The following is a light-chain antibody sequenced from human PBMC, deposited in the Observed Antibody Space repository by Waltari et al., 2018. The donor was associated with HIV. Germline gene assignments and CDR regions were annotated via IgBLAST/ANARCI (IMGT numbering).Light chain of an antibody. CDR3: HQYNNWPRT. Sequence: ERVMTQSPVTVSVSPGERDTLSCRDRQSINNSLAWYQHKPGQAPRLLISCASTRATGIPARFSGSGSGTDFSLNISTLQSEDFAVYYCHQYNNWPRTFGRGTKVEIK. V-gene: IGKV3-15*01. CDR1: QSINNS. CDR2: CAS. J-gene: IGKJ4*01.